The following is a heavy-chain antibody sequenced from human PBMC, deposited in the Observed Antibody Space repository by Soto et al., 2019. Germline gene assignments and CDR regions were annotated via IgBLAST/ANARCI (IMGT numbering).Heavy chain of an antibody. CDR1: GGTFSSYA. V-gene: IGHV1-69*13. D-gene: IGHD3-22*01. Sequence: SVKVSCKASGGTFSSYAISWVRQAPGQGLEWMGGIIPIFGTANYAQKFQGRVTITADESTSTAYKELSSLRSEDTAVYYCAKLRDYYDSSGYENWFDPWGQGTLVTVSS. CDR3: AKLRDYYDSSGYENWFDP. J-gene: IGHJ5*02. CDR2: IIPIFGTA.